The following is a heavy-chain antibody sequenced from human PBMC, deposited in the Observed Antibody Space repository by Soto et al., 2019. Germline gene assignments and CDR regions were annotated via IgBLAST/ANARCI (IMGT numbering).Heavy chain of an antibody. CDR2: IYYSGST. D-gene: IGHD2-2*01. CDR1: GGSISSSSCY. J-gene: IGHJ4*02. V-gene: IGHV4-39*01. CDR3: ARLQLNIVVVPAAKGDYYFDY. Sequence: SETMSVTCTVAGGSISSSSCYWGWIRQPPGKGLEWIGSIYYSGSTYYNPSLKSRVTISVDTSKNQFSLKLSSVTAADTAVYYCARLQLNIVVVPAAKGDYYFDYWGQGTLVTVSS.